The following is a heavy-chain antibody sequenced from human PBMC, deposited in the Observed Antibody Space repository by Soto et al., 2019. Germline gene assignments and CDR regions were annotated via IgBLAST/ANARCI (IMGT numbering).Heavy chain of an antibody. J-gene: IGHJ6*02. CDR3: ATVYGSGTYFVDHYGIDV. Sequence: ASVKVSCKTSAYSFTSYGFTWVRQAPGEGLEWMGWISADNGHTNYAQKFQGRVTMTKDTSTRTAYMDLRSLRSDDTAVYYCATVYGSGTYFVDHYGIDVWGQGTTVTVSS. CDR1: AYSFTSYG. D-gene: IGHD3-10*01. V-gene: IGHV1-18*04. CDR2: ISADNGHT.